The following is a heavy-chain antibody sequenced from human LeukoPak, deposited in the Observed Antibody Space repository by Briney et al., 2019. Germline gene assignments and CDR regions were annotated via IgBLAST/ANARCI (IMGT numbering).Heavy chain of an antibody. V-gene: IGHV3-49*04. Sequence: GGSLRLSCTASGFTFGDYAMSWVRQAPGKGLEWVGFIRSKAYGGTTEYAASVKGRFTISRDDSKSIAYLQMNSLKTEDTAVYYCTRDWSVATIPGYYYYGMDVWGQGTTVTVSS. J-gene: IGHJ6*02. CDR2: IRSKAYGGTT. D-gene: IGHD5-12*01. CDR1: GFTFGDYA. CDR3: TRDWSVATIPGYYYYGMDV.